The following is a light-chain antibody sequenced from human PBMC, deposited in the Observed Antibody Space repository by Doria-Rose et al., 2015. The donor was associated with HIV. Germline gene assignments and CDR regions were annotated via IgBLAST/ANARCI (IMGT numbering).Light chain of an antibody. Sequence: STYLNWFQQEPGKAPKLLIYAASRLQSGVPSRFSGSGSGTDFTLTISGLQPGDFATYYRQQTYSSPPWTFGQGTKVE. J-gene: IGKJ1*01. CDR3: QQTYSSPPWT. V-gene: IGKV1-39*01. CDR2: AAS. CDR1: STY.